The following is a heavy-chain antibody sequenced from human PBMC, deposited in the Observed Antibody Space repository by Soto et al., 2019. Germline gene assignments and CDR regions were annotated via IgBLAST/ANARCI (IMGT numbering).Heavy chain of an antibody. J-gene: IGHJ6*02. CDR1: GGTFSSYA. V-gene: IGHV1-69*01. CDR2: IIPIFGTA. CDR3: ARDWLKDIVVVPAADYYYYGMDV. Sequence: QVQLVQSGAEVQKPGSSVKVSCKASGGTFSSYAISWVRQAPGQGLEWMGGIIPIFGTANYAQKFQGRVTITADESTSTAYMELSSLRSEDTAVYYCARDWLKDIVVVPAADYYYYGMDVWGQGTTVTVSS. D-gene: IGHD2-2*01.